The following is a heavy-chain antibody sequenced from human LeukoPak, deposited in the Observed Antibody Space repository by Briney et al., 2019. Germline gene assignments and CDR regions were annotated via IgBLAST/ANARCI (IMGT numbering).Heavy chain of an antibody. D-gene: IGHD1-1*01. CDR2: ISSTSSYI. CDR1: GFIFSTYN. J-gene: IGHJ4*02. V-gene: IGHV3-21*01. CDR3: ARRLSVAGVLDY. Sequence: GGSLRLSRAASGFIFSTYNMNWVRQAPGKGLEWVSFISSTSSYIYYADSVKGRFTISRDNAKNSLYLQMNSLRADDTAVYYCARRLSVAGVLDYWGQGTLVTVSS.